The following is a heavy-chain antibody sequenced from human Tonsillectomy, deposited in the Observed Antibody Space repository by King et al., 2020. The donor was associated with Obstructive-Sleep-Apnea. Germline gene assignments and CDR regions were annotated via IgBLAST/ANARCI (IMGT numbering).Heavy chain of an antibody. Sequence: QLVQSGGGLVQPGRSLRLSCAASGFIFDDYAMNWVRQAPGKGLEWVSGISWNSGSIGYADSVKGRFTIPSDNAKNSLDLQMNSRRAEDTALYYCAKALWFGECIDAFDLWGQGTMVTVSS. CDR3: AKALWFGECIDAFDL. CDR2: ISWNSGSI. V-gene: IGHV3-9*01. CDR1: GFIFDDYA. D-gene: IGHD3-10*01. J-gene: IGHJ3*01.